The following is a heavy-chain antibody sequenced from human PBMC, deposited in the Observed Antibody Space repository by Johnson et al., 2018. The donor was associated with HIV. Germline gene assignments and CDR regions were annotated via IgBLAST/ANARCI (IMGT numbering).Heavy chain of an antibody. V-gene: IGHV3-53*01. Sequence: VQLVESGGGLIQPGGSLRLSCAASGFTVSGKYMTWVRQAPGKGLEWVSLIYNGGSTYYADSVKGLFSISRYNSNNTLYLQMNSLRAEDTAVYYCASSLIQFLEWLSEPAAFDIWGQGTMVTVSS. CDR2: IYNGGST. CDR3: ASSLIQFLEWLSEPAAFDI. D-gene: IGHD3-3*01. CDR1: GFTVSGKY. J-gene: IGHJ3*02.